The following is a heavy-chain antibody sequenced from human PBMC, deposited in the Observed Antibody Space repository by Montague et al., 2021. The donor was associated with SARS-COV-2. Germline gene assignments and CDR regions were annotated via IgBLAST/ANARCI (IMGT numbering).Heavy chain of an antibody. Sequence: SETLSLTCSVSGGSMSSYHWVWIRQPPGKGLEWIGYVSYGGSTXXXLSLKSRVTISLDTSKNRSSLWVTSVTAADTAVYYCARDVRYYYDQWGQGILVTVSS. J-gene: IGHJ4*02. CDR2: VSYGGST. CDR3: ARDVRYYYDQ. CDR1: GGSMSSYH. V-gene: IGHV4-59*01. D-gene: IGHD3-10*01.